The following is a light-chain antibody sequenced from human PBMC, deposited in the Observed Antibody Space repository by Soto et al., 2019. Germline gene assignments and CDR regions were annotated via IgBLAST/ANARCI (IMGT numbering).Light chain of an antibody. J-gene: IGKJ2*01. CDR1: ETVNKW. V-gene: IGKV1-5*01. Sequence: DIQMTQSPSTLSPSVGDRVTITSRASETVNKWLAWYQQKPGKAPNLLIYDASRLQIGVPSSFRGGESGADFNLTISSLQPDEFANYYCQQYSTYLYNFGQGTKLEIK. CDR3: QQYSTYLYN. CDR2: DAS.